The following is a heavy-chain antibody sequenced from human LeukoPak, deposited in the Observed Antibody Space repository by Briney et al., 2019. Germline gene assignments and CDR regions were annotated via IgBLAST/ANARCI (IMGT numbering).Heavy chain of an antibody. J-gene: IGHJ4*02. CDR3: ARGGDCPDY. D-gene: IGHD2-21*02. CDR1: GGSFSGYY. V-gene: IGHV4-34*01. CDR2: INHSGST. Sequence: SETLSLTCAVYGGSFSGYYWSWIRQPPGKGLEWIGEINHSGSTNYNPSLTSRVTISVDTSRNQFSLRLTSVTAADTAVYYCARGGDCPDYWAQGTLVTVSS.